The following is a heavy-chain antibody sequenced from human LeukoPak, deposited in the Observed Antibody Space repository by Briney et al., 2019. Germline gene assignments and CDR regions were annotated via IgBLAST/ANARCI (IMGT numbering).Heavy chain of an antibody. J-gene: IGHJ4*02. D-gene: IGHD1-1*01. CDR3: AKDGESGIQYTQGYFDY. Sequence: GGSLRLSCVASGFAFSQFPVHWVRQAPGKRLEWVAFISHDGGNKKYGDSVKGRFTISRDNSYNTVYLQMTGLRAEDTAVYYCAKDGESGIQYTQGYFDYWGQGTLVTVSS. V-gene: IGHV3-30*18. CDR2: ISHDGGNK. CDR1: GFAFSQFP.